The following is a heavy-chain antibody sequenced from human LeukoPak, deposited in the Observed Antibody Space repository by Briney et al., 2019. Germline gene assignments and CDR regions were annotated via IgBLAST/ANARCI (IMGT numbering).Heavy chain of an antibody. D-gene: IGHD4-17*01. Sequence: SGGSLRLSCAASGFTFSSYAMHWVRQAPGKGLEWVAVISYDGSNKYYADSVKGRFTISRDNSKNTLYLQMNSLRAEDTALYYCAREEYGEEYFDYWGQGTLVTVSS. J-gene: IGHJ4*02. CDR2: ISYDGSNK. V-gene: IGHV3-30-3*01. CDR3: AREEYGEEYFDY. CDR1: GFTFSSYA.